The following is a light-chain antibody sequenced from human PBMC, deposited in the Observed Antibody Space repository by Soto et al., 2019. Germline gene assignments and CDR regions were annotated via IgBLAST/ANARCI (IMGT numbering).Light chain of an antibody. CDR2: GVS. CDR3: QQYDKSPLT. Sequence: EIVLTQSPGTLSLSPGERATLSCRASQSVSNSHLAWHQQKPGQAPRLLIFGVSSRAAGIPDRFSGSGSGTDFTLTISRREPEDYAVYYCQQYDKSPLTFGGGTKV. V-gene: IGKV3-20*01. CDR1: QSVSNSH. J-gene: IGKJ4*01.